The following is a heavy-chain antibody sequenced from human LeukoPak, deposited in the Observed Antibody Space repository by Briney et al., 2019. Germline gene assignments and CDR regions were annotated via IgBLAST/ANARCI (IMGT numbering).Heavy chain of an antibody. V-gene: IGHV1-46*01. CDR2: INPTGSST. CDR3: ASFYNTNDALDI. CDR1: GYHFTSQY. D-gene: IGHD1-1*01. J-gene: IGHJ3*02. Sequence: ASVKVSCKASGYHFTSQYVHWVRHAPGQGLERMGIINPTGSSTRNAQKFQGRFSMTGDTSTSTVYMELSRLRSEDTAVYYRASFYNTNDALDIWGQGTVVTVSS.